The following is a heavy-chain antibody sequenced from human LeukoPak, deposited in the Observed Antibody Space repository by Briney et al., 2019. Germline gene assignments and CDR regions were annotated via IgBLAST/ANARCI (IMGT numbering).Heavy chain of an antibody. Sequence: PGGSLRLSCAASGFTFSSYDMHWVRQPAGKGLEWVSAIAAAGDTYYPDTVKGRFTISRENAKNSLYLQMNSLRVGDNGVYYCGRGGDGFDPWGQGTLVTVSS. CDR1: GFTFSSYD. J-gene: IGHJ5*02. D-gene: IGHD3-16*01. CDR2: IAAAGDT. V-gene: IGHV3-13*01. CDR3: GRGGDGFDP.